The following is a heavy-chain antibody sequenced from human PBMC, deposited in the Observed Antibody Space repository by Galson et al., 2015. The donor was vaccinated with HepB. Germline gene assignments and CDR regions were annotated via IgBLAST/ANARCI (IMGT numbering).Heavy chain of an antibody. CDR3: ARDPTYYYDSSFDY. CDR1: GFTFSSYW. D-gene: IGHD3-22*01. V-gene: IGHV3-7*01. Sequence: SLRLSCAASGFTFSSYWMSWVRQAPGKGLEWVANIKQDGSEKYYVDSVKGRFTISRDNAKNSLYLQMNSLRAEDTAVYYCARDPTYYYDSSFDYWGQGTLVTVSS. CDR2: IKQDGSEK. J-gene: IGHJ4*02.